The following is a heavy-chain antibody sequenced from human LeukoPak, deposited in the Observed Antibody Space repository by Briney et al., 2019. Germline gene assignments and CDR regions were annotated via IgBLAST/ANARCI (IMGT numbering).Heavy chain of an antibody. CDR2: VHLSGAS. D-gene: IGHD1-26*01. CDR1: GGSILTTNW. Sequence: SGTLSLTCAVSGGSILTTNWWSWVRQPPGKGLEWIGEVHLSGASNYNPSLKSRVNMSIDKSKNQLSLELTSVTAADTAIYYRTRESGAFSPFGFWGQGTLVTVSS. V-gene: IGHV4-4*02. CDR3: TRESGAFSPFGF. J-gene: IGHJ4*02.